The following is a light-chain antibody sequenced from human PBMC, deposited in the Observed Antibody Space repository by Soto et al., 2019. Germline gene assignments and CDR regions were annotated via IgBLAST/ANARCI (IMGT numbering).Light chain of an antibody. CDR1: QTISSY. CDR3: QQCNSTPSFT. CDR2: GAS. Sequence: DIQMTQSPASLSVSLGDRVTITCRASQTISSYLAWYQQKPGKAPKLLIYGASSLATGIPARFSGSGSGTDFTLTISNLQPEDFAAYYCQQCNSTPSFTFGHGTRVEIK. J-gene: IGKJ5*01. V-gene: IGKV1-39*01.